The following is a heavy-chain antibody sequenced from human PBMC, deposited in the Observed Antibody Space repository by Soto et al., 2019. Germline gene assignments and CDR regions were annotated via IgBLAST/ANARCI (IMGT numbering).Heavy chain of an antibody. CDR1: GFTFTSYA. D-gene: IGHD2-2*01. CDR2: ISFDGTNT. J-gene: IGHJ6*02. Sequence: QVKLVESGGGVVQPGKSLRLSCVVSGFTFTSYAMHWVRQAPGKGLECVAVISFDGTNTYYADSVKGRFTFSRDNSKNTLYLQMNSLRPEDTAVYYCARDHQYCSDSNCFRGYYGMDVWGQGTTVTVSS. V-gene: IGHV3-30-3*01. CDR3: ARDHQYCSDSNCFRGYYGMDV.